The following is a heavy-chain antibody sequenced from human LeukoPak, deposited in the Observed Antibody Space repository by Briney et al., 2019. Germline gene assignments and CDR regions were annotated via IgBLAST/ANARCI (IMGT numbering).Heavy chain of an antibody. CDR2: ISSSSTI. Sequence: GGSLRLSCAASGFTFSSYSMNWVRQAPGKGLEWVSYISSSSTIYYADSVKGRFTISRDNAKNSLYLQMNSLRDEDTAVYYCAREPLRIGEFDYWGQGTLVTVSS. CDR1: GFTFSSYS. D-gene: IGHD3-10*01. V-gene: IGHV3-48*02. CDR3: AREPLRIGEFDY. J-gene: IGHJ4*02.